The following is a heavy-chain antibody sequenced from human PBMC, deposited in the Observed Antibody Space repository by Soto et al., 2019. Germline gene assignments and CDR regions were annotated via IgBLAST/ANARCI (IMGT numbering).Heavy chain of an antibody. V-gene: IGHV1-3*05. J-gene: IGHJ4*02. D-gene: IGHD2-21*02. Sequence: QVQLVQSGAEEKKPGASVKVSCKASGYTFTSYAMHWVRRAPGQRLEWMGWINAGNGNTKYSQKFQGRVTITRDTPASTAYMELSSLRSEDTAVYYCARSIVVVTALDYWGQGTLVTVSS. CDR3: ARSIVVVTALDY. CDR2: INAGNGNT. CDR1: GYTFTSYA.